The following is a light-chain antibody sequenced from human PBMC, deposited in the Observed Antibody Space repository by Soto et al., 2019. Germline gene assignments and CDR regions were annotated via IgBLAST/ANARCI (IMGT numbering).Light chain of an antibody. V-gene: IGKV3-15*01. CDR3: QQYNNWPPIT. J-gene: IGKJ5*01. CDR2: GTS. Sequence: EIVMTQSPATLSVSPGERATLSCRASQSVNSNLAWYQQKAGQAPRLLIYGTSTRATGIPAKFSGSGSGTAFTLTISSLQSEDFAVYYCQQYNNWPPITFGQGTRLEIK. CDR1: QSVNSN.